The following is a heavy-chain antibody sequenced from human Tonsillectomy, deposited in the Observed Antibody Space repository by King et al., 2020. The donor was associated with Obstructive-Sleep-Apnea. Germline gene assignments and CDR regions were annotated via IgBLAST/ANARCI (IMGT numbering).Heavy chain of an antibody. J-gene: IGHJ6*02. CDR1: RFSTSGYA. V-gene: IGHV3-30*04. D-gene: IGHD2-2*01. CDR3: ARSSSSTSWYYYSMAV. Sequence: VQLVESGGGVVQPGGSLRLSCAASRFSTSGYAMHWVRQAPGKGLEWVALISYDGRDQYYTDSVRGRFTISRDNSDNMLFLQMNSLRPDDTAVYYCARSSSSTSWYYYSMAVWGQGTTVTVSS. CDR2: ISYDGRDQ.